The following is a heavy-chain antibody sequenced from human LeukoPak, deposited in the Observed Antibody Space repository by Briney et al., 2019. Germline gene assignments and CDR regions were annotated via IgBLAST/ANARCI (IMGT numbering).Heavy chain of an antibody. CDR2: ISSSSSYI. CDR3: ARDRIFRAFDI. D-gene: IGHD2-15*01. Sequence: GGSLRLSCAASGSTFSSYSMNWVRQAPGKGLEWVSSISSSSSYIYYADSVKGRFTISRDNAKNSLYLQMNSLRAEDTAVYYCARDRIFRAFDIWGQGTMVTVSS. CDR1: GSTFSSYS. J-gene: IGHJ3*02. V-gene: IGHV3-21*01.